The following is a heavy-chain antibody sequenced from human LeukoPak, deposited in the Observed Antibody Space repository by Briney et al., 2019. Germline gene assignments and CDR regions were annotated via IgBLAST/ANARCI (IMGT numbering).Heavy chain of an antibody. Sequence: GGTLRLSCAASGFTFSSYDMHWVRQATGKGLEWVSAIGTAGDTYYPGSVKGRFTISRENAKNSLNLQMNSLRAGDTAVYYCARSGGFGDAFDIWGQGTMVTVSS. CDR2: IGTAGDT. J-gene: IGHJ3*02. D-gene: IGHD3-10*01. CDR1: GFTFSSYD. V-gene: IGHV3-13*01. CDR3: ARSGGFGDAFDI.